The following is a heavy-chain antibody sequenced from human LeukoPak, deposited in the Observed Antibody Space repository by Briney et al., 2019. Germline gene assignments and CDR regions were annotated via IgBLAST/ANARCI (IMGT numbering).Heavy chain of an antibody. D-gene: IGHD4-17*01. J-gene: IGHJ4*02. CDR1: GFTFSSYS. Sequence: ESGGSLRLSCAASGFTFSSYSMNWVRQAPGKGLEWVSSISSSSYIYYADSVKGRFTISRDNAKNSLYLQMNSLRAEDTAVYYCARAPLRDDYGDYEDYWGQGTLVTVSS. V-gene: IGHV3-21*01. CDR2: ISSSSYI. CDR3: ARAPLRDDYGDYEDY.